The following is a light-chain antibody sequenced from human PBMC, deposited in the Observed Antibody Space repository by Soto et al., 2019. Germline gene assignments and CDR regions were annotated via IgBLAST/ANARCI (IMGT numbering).Light chain of an antibody. CDR2: GAS. J-gene: IGKJ1*01. Sequence: EIGMTQSPAPLSLSPGERAPLSFKASPRIYTNLAWYQQKPGQAPRLLIYGASTRATGVPARFSGSGSGTEFTLTVSSLQSEDFALYYCQQYDNWRTFGQGTKVEIK. CDR3: QQYDNWRT. CDR1: PRIYTN. V-gene: IGKV3-15*01.